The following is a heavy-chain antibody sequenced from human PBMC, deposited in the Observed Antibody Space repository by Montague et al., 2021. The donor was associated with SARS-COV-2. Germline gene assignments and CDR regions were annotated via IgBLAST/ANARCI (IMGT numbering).Heavy chain of an antibody. CDR2: IHYSGST. CDR3: ARRGSSVWGVTVSAELDY. D-gene: IGHD3-10*01. Sequence: SETLSLTCAVYGGSFSGYYWSWIRQPPGKGLEYIGYIHYSGSTNFSPSLNSRVSISLDTSKNQFSLNLSSVTAADTAVYYCARRGSSVWGVTVSAELDYWGQGILVIVSS. V-gene: IGHV4-34*01. J-gene: IGHJ4*02. CDR1: GGSFSGYY.